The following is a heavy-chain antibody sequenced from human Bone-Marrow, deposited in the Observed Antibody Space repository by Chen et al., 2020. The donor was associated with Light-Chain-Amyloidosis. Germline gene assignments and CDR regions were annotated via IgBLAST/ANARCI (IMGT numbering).Heavy chain of an antibody. Sequence: QVQLVQSGAEVKKPGASVKVSCTASGYTFTSYDINLVRQATGQGLEWMGWMNPNSGNTGYAQKFQGRVTMTRNTSISTAYMELSSLRSEDTAVYYCARGHMNPPRDGYNWAPGYWGQGTLVTVSS. J-gene: IGHJ4*02. V-gene: IGHV1-8*01. CDR2: MNPNSGNT. D-gene: IGHD5-12*01. CDR1: GYTFTSYD. CDR3: ARGHMNPPRDGYNWAPGY.